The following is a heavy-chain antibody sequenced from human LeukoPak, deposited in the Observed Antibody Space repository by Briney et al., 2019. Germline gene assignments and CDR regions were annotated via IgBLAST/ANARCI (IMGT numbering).Heavy chain of an antibody. J-gene: IGHJ4*02. CDR1: GFTFSNYG. Sequence: PGGSLRLSCAGSGFTFSNYGMNWVRQAPGKGLEWVSSISSSSSYIYYADSVKGRFTISRDNSKNTLYLQMNSLRAEDTAVYYCAKTAQYSSSWRGYYFDYWGQGTLVTVSS. V-gene: IGHV3-21*04. CDR2: ISSSSSYI. D-gene: IGHD6-13*01. CDR3: AKTAQYSSSWRGYYFDY.